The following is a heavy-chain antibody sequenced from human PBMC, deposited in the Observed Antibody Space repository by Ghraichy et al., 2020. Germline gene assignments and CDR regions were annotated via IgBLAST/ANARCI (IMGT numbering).Heavy chain of an antibody. V-gene: IGHV3-48*02. Sequence: LSLTCVGSGFPFSSYSMNWVRQSPGKGLEWVSYITSSSRTKSYADTVNGRFTISSDNAQNSLYLQLNNLRDEETVVYYCARGSTVVRFFYYDGMDVWGQGTTVTVSS. D-gene: IGHD4-23*01. CDR2: ITSSSRTK. CDR3: ARGSTVVRFFYYDGMDV. CDR1: GFPFSSYS. J-gene: IGHJ6*02.